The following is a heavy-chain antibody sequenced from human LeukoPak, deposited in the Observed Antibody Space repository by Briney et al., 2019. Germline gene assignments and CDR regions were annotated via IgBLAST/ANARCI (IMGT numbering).Heavy chain of an antibody. D-gene: IGHD3-22*01. CDR2: IYRSGST. V-gene: IGHV4-30-2*01. CDR1: GGSISGSSSS. Sequence: SETLSLTCAVSGGSISGSSSSWSWIRQPPGKGLEWIGYIYRSGSTYYNPSLKSRVTISVDTSKNQFSLKLASLTAADTAVYYCASTLIRDDAFDVWGQGIMVSVSS. CDR3: ASTLIRDDAFDV. J-gene: IGHJ3*01.